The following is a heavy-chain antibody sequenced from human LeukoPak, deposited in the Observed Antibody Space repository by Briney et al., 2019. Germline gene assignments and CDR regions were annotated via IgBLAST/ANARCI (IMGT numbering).Heavy chain of an antibody. CDR1: GGSISSSNW. CDR3: ETSYGDPFDY. V-gene: IGHV4-4*02. J-gene: IGHJ4*02. CDR2: IYHSGST. D-gene: IGHD4-17*01. Sequence: TLETLSLTCAVSGGSISSSNWWSWVRQPPGKGLEWIGEIYHSGSTNYNPSLKSRVTISVDKSKNQFSLKLSSVTAADTAVYYCETSYGDPFDYWGQGTLVTVSS.